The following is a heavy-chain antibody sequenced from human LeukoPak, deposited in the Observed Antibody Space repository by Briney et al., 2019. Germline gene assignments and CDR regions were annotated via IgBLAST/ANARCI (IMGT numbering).Heavy chain of an antibody. D-gene: IGHD6-13*01. CDR1: GFTFSSYS. Sequence: PGGSLRLSCAASGFTFSSYSMNWVRQAPGKGLEWVSSISSSSSYIYYADSVKGRFTISRDNAKNSLYLQMNSLRAEDTAVYYCPRVLHSSSRYGRLYYYGMDVWGQGTTVTVSS. CDR2: ISSSSSYI. J-gene: IGHJ6*02. V-gene: IGHV3-21*01. CDR3: PRVLHSSSRYGRLYYYGMDV.